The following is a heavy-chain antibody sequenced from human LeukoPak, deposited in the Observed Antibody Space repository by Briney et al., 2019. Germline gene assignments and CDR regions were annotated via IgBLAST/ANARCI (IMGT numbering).Heavy chain of an antibody. Sequence: ASVKVSCKASGYTFTGYYMHWVRQAPGQGLEWMGWINPNSGGTNYAQKFQGRVTMTRDTSISTAYMELSRLRSDDTAVYYCARGPAFSSAAGNFDYWGQGTLVTVSS. D-gene: IGHD6-13*01. CDR1: GYTFTGYY. J-gene: IGHJ4*02. CDR2: INPNSGGT. CDR3: ARGPAFSSAAGNFDY. V-gene: IGHV1-2*02.